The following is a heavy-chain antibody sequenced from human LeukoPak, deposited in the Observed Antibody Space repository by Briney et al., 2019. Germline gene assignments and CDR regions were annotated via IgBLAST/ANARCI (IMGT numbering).Heavy chain of an antibody. Sequence: ASVKVSCKASGYTFTSYYMHWVRQAPGQGLEWMGIINPSGGSTNYAQKLQGRVTMTTDTSTSTAYMELRSLRSDDTAVYYCARASRGIAAAASDYWGQGTLVTVSS. J-gene: IGHJ4*02. CDR3: ARASRGIAAAASDY. CDR1: GYTFTSYY. D-gene: IGHD6-13*01. V-gene: IGHV1-46*01. CDR2: INPSGGST.